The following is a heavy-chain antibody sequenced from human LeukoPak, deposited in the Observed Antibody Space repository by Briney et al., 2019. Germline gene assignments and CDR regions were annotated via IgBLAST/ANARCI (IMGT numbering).Heavy chain of an antibody. CDR3: ARDVEEYYYGSGSYLYGMDV. V-gene: IGHV4-59*12. J-gene: IGHJ6*02. D-gene: IGHD3-10*01. Sequence: SETLSLTCTVSGGSISSYYWSWIRQPPGKGLEWIGYIYYSGSTNYNPSLKSRVTISVDTSKNQFSLKLSSVTAADTAVYYCARDVEEYYYGSGSYLYGMDVWGQGTTVTVSS. CDR2: IYYSGST. CDR1: GGSISSYY.